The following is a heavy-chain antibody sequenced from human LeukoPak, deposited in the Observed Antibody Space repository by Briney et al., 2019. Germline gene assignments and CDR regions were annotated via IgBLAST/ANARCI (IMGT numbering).Heavy chain of an antibody. J-gene: IGHJ6*04. CDR1: GFTFSSYA. V-gene: IGHV3-30*04. D-gene: IGHD2-2*01. Sequence: PGRSLRLSCAASGFTFSSYAMHWVRQAPGKGLGWVAVISYDGSNKYYADSVKGRFTISRDNSKNTLYLQMNSLRAEDTAVYYCARDRDGCSSTSCSFYYYYGMDVWGKGTTVTVSS. CDR3: ARDRDGCSSTSCSFYYYYGMDV. CDR2: ISYDGSNK.